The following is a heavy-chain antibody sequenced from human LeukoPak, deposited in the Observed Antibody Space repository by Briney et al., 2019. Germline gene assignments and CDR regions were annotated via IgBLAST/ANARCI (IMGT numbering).Heavy chain of an antibody. V-gene: IGHV1-2*02. Sequence: ASVKVSCKASGYTFTGYYMHWVRQAPRQGLEWMGWINPNSGGTNYAQKFQGRVTMTRDTSISTAYMELSRLRSDDTAVYYCARDGLYSSSSGDYWGQGTLVTVSS. CDR3: ARDGLYSSSSGDY. CDR2: INPNSGGT. D-gene: IGHD6-6*01. CDR1: GYTFTGYY. J-gene: IGHJ4*02.